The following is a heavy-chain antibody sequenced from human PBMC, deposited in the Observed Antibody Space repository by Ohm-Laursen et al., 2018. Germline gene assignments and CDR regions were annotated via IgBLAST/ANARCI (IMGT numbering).Heavy chain of an antibody. CDR2: ISAYNGNT. Sequence: GSSVKVSCKASGYTFTSYGISWVRQAPGQGLEWMGWISAYNGNTNYAQKLQGRVTMTTDTSTTTAYMDLRSLRSDDTAVYYCARGPTPASLYDYGDYLDYWGQGTLVTVSS. CDR3: ARGPTPASLYDYGDYLDY. J-gene: IGHJ4*02. CDR1: GYTFTSYG. V-gene: IGHV1-18*01. D-gene: IGHD4-17*01.